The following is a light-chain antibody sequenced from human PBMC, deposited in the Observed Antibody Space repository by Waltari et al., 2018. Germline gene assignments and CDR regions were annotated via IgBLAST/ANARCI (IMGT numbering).Light chain of an antibody. CDR1: QSVLYSSNNKNY. V-gene: IGKV4-1*01. CDR3: QQYYSTPRTLT. CDR2: WAS. Sequence: DIVMTQSPDSLAVSLGERATINCKSSQSVLYSSNNKNYLAWYQQKPGQPPKLLIYWASTRESGVPDRFSGSGSGTDFTLTISSLQAEDVAVYYCQQYYSTPRTLTIGGGTKVEIK. J-gene: IGKJ4*01.